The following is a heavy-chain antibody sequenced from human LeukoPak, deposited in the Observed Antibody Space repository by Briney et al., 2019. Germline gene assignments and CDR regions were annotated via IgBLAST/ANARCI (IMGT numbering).Heavy chain of an antibody. J-gene: IGHJ6*02. V-gene: IGHV1-69*13. CDR1: GCTFSRYA. CDR3: ARDVYDGSGSYYYYGMDV. D-gene: IGHD3-10*01. CDR2: IIPFFGTA. Sequence: ASVKVSCQPSGCTFSRYALRWVRQAPGQGLEWMGGIIPFFGTANYAQKFQGRVTITADESTSTACMELSSLRSEDTAVYYCARDVYDGSGSYYYYGMDVWGQGTTVTVSS.